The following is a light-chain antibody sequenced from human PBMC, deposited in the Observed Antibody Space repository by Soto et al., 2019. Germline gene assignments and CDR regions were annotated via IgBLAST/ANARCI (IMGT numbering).Light chain of an antibody. CDR3: QQYNNWPST. CDR2: GAS. Sequence: EIMMTQSPSNLSVSPGARSTHSCRASQTILSNLAWYQQKPGQAPRLLIYGASTRATGIPVRFSGSGSGTEFTLTINSLQSEDFEIYYCQQYNNWPSTFGQGTRLEIK. V-gene: IGKV3-15*01. J-gene: IGKJ5*01. CDR1: QTILSN.